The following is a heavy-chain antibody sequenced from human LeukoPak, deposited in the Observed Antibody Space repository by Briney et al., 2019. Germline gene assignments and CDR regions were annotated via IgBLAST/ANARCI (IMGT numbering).Heavy chain of an antibody. D-gene: IGHD3-10*01. Sequence: PGGSLRLSCAASGFTFSSYSMNWVRQAPGKGLEWVSSISSSSYIYYADSVKGRFTISRDNSKNTLYLQMNSLRAEDTAVYYCARVRVLITPNYYGSGDPKAYAFDIWGQGTMVTVSS. CDR1: GFTFSSYS. CDR2: ISSSSYI. V-gene: IGHV3-21*01. J-gene: IGHJ3*02. CDR3: ARVRVLITPNYYGSGDPKAYAFDI.